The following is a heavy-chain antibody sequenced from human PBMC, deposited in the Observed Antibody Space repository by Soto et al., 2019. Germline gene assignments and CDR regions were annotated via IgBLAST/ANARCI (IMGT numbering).Heavy chain of an antibody. CDR1: GGTFSNYA. CDR3: AKDGGADGYFGNWLDP. Sequence: QVQLVQSGAEVKKPGSSVKVSCKASGGTFSNYAITWVRQAPGQGLEWVARIIPIFGTTNVAQKFQGRVMITAAESTTTAYMELSGQKSDDTAVYYCAKDGGADGYFGNWLDPWGQGTLVTVSS. V-gene: IGHV1-69*15. D-gene: IGHD5-12*01. J-gene: IGHJ5*02. CDR2: IIPIFGTT.